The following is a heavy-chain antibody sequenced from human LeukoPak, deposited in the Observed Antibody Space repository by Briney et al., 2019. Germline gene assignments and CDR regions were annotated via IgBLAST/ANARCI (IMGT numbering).Heavy chain of an antibody. D-gene: IGHD5-18*01. CDR1: GFTFSSYG. V-gene: IGHV3-33*06. Sequence: GGSLRLSCAASGFTFSSYGMHWVRQAPGKGLEWVAVIWYDGSNKYYADSVKGRFTISRDNSKNTLYLQMNSLRAEDTAVYYCAKDRIQLWTHFNGMDVWGQGTTVTVSS. J-gene: IGHJ6*02. CDR3: AKDRIQLWTHFNGMDV. CDR2: IWYDGSNK.